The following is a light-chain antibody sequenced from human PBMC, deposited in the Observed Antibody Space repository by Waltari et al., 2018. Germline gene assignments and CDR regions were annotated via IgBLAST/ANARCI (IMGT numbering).Light chain of an antibody. V-gene: IGLV2-23*02. CDR2: DVT. CDR3: SSYAGGNNLL. Sequence: QSALTQPASVSGSPGQSITISCSGTHSDVGGYDYVSWYQHHPGKAPKSIIYDVTKGHSGRANRFSGSKSGNTASLTISGSQAEDEADYYCSSYAGGNNLLFGGGTK. J-gene: IGLJ2*01. CDR1: HSDVGGYDY.